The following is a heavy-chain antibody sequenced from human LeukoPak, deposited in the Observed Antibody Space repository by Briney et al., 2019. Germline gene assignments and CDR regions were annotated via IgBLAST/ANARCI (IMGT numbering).Heavy chain of an antibody. CDR3: VRGVGYSLLY. D-gene: IGHD5-18*01. CDR1: GLTFGTSA. CDR2: VLLDGSKE. V-gene: IGHV3-30-3*01. Sequence: RVRSLRLSCADSGLTFGTSAMHWARQAPGKGLEWVAVVLLDGSKEKYAHSVRGRFTISRDNSKKMLYLHMNSLSREDTAVYYSVRGVGYSLLYWGQRTLVTVSS. J-gene: IGHJ4*02.